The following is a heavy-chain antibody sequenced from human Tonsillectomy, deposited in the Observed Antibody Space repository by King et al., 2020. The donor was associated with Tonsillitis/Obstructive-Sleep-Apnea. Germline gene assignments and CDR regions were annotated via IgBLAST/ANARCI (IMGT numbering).Heavy chain of an antibody. CDR3: AKDIGYSYGYGYYYYGMDV. CDR1: GFTFDDYT. J-gene: IGHJ6*02. CDR2: ISWDAGST. D-gene: IGHD5-18*01. V-gene: IGHV3-43*01. Sequence: VQLVESGGVVVQPGGSLRLSCAASGFTFDDYTMHWVRQAPGKGLEWVSLISWDAGSTYYADSVKGRFTISRDNSKNSLYLQMNSLRTEDTALYYCAKDIGYSYGYGYYYYGMDVWGQGTTVTVSS.